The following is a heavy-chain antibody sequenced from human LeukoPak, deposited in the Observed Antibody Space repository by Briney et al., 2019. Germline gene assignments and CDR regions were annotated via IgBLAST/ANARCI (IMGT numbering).Heavy chain of an antibody. CDR1: GGSISSGGYY. D-gene: IGHD6-6*01. Sequence: PSETLSLTCTVSGGSISSGGYYWSWIRQPPGKGLEWIGYIYHSGSTYYNPSLKSRVTISVDTSKNQFSLKLSSVTAADTAVYYCARRKFYSSYTSAFDIWGQGTMVTVSS. J-gene: IGHJ3*02. CDR3: ARRKFYSSYTSAFDI. CDR2: IYHSGST. V-gene: IGHV4-30-2*03.